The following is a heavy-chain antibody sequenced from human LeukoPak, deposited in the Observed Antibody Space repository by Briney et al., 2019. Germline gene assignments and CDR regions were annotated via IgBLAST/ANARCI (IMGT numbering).Heavy chain of an antibody. D-gene: IGHD3-16*02. V-gene: IGHV1-18*01. CDR1: GYTFTSYG. CDR2: ISTYKNNT. J-gene: IGHJ4*02. Sequence: ASVKVSCKASGYTFTSYGISWVREAPGQGLEWMGWISTYKNNTNYAQKLQGRVTMTTDTSTSTAYMELRSLRSDDTAVYYCARDPGSYRSDYWGQGTLVTVSS. CDR3: ARDPGSYRSDY.